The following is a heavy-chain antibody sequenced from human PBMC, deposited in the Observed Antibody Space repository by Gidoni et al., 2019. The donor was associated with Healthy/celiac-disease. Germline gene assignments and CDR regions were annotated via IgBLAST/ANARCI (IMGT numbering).Heavy chain of an antibody. CDR3: ARSRYDILTGYSSPAFDI. Sequence: EVQLVESGGGLVQPGGSLRLSCAASGFTFSSYWMSWVRQAPGKGLEWVANIKQDGSEKYYVDSVKGRFTISRDNAKNSLYLQMNSLRAEDTAVYYCARSRYDILTGYSSPAFDIWGQGTMVTVSS. J-gene: IGHJ3*02. D-gene: IGHD3-9*01. CDR1: GFTFSSYW. CDR2: IKQDGSEK. V-gene: IGHV3-7*01.